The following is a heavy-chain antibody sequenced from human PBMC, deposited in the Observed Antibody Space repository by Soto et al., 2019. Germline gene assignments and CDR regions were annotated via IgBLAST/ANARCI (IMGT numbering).Heavy chain of an antibody. Sequence: GVSLRLSCAASGFRFGDFAMTWVRQAPGRGLEWVSAITGTASSTYYADSVKGRFTISRDNSKNTLYLQINSLRAEDTAIYYCAKGAEGYVVSSLDSWGQGT. J-gene: IGHJ4*02. CDR1: GFRFGDFA. CDR2: ITGTASST. V-gene: IGHV3-23*01. D-gene: IGHD5-12*01. CDR3: AKGAEGYVVSSLDS.